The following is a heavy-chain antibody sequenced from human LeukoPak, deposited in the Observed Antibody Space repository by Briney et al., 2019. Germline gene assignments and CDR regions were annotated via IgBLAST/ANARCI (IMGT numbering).Heavy chain of an antibody. CDR2: MNPNSGNT. CDR1: GYTFTSYD. J-gene: IGHJ5*02. CDR3: ARGFWRKGAYNWFDP. D-gene: IGHD3-3*01. Sequence: ASVKVSYKASGYTFTSYDINWVRRATGQGLEWMGWMNPNSGNTGYAQKFQGRVTMTRNTSISTAYMELSSLRSEDTAVYYCARGFWRKGAYNWFDPWGQGTLVTVSS. V-gene: IGHV1-8*01.